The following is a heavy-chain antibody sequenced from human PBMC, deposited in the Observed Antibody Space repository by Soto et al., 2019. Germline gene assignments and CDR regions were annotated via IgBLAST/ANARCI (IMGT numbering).Heavy chain of an antibody. CDR2: IKSETNGGTT. V-gene: IGHV3-15*01. CDR3: TSGGLGT. J-gene: IGHJ3*01. Sequence: EVQLVESGGGLVKSGGSLRLSCAASGFTFRNAWMSWVRQAPGKGLEWVGRIKSETNGGTTDYTAPVKGRFTISRDDSRNTLYLQMNSLKTEDTAVYYCTSGGLGTWGQGTMVSVSS. CDR1: GFTFRNAW. D-gene: IGHD1-1*01.